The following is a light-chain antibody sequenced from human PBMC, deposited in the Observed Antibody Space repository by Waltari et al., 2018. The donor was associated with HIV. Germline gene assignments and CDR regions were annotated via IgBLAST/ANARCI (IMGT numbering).Light chain of an antibody. CDR1: QYISNY. CDR2: DAF. V-gene: IGKV1-8*01. J-gene: IGKJ4*01. Sequence: AIRMTQSPSSFSASTGDRVTITCRANQYISNYLSWYQQKPGKVPKLLVYDAFALQSGVPSRFSGSGSGTDFTLTISSLQSEDFATYFCQQYYTYPLTFGGGTNVDIK. CDR3: QQYYTYPLT.